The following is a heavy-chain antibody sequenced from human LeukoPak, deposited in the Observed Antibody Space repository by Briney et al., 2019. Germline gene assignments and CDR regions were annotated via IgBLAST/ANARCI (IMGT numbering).Heavy chain of an antibody. CDR3: AKDHRYYDSSGYYGLDY. CDR2: MGGSGRST. Sequence: PGGSLRLSCAASGLAFSSEAMAWVRQAPGKGLELVSAMGGSGRSTYYADSVRARFTISRDNSKNTLYLQMNSLRAEDTAIYYCAKDHRYYDSSGYYGLDYWGQGTLVPVSS. V-gene: IGHV3-23*01. D-gene: IGHD3-22*01. CDR1: GLAFSSEA. J-gene: IGHJ4*02.